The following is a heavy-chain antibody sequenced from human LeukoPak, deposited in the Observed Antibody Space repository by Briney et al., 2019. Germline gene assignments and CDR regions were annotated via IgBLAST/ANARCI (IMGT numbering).Heavy chain of an antibody. CDR3: ARSPGGYSGSYYRAFDI. CDR1: GYTFTGYY. CDR2: INPNSGGT. Sequence: ASVKVSCKASGYTFTGYYMHWVRQAPGQGLEWMGWINPNSGGTNYAQKLQGRVTMTTDTSTSTAYMELRSLRSDDTAVYYCARSPGGYSGSYYRAFDIWGQGTMVTVSS. V-gene: IGHV1-2*02. J-gene: IGHJ3*02. D-gene: IGHD1-26*01.